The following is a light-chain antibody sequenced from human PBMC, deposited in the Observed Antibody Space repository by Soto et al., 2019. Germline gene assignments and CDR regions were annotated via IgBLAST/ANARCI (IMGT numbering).Light chain of an antibody. J-gene: IGKJ4*01. V-gene: IGKV3-11*01. CDR3: QQRSNWPLT. CDR1: QSVSSY. Sequence: EIVLTQSPATLSLSPGERATLSCRASQSVSSYLAWYQQKPGQAPRLLIYDAPNRATGIPARFSGSGSGTDFPLTISSLEPEDFAVYYCQQRSNWPLTFGGGTKVEIK. CDR2: DAP.